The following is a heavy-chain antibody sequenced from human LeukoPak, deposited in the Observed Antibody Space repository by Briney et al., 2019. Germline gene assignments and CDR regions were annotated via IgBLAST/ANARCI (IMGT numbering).Heavy chain of an antibody. CDR3: AKDTSIGKYCTNGVCAPFDY. CDR2: ISDSGDYT. Sequence: GGSLTLSCAGSGFTFSSYAMSWVRQAPGQGLEWVSVISDSGDYTSYADSVRGRFTISRDNSRNTLYLQMISLRPEDTAVYYCAKDTSIGKYCTNGVCAPFDYWGQGTLVTVSS. CDR1: GFTFSSYA. V-gene: IGHV3-23*01. J-gene: IGHJ4*02. D-gene: IGHD2-8*01.